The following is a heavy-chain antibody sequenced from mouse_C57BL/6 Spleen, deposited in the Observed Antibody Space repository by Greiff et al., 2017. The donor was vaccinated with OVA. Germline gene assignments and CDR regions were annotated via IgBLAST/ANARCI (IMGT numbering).Heavy chain of an antibody. CDR1: GYTFTDYY. CDR2: INPNNGGT. V-gene: IGHV1-26*01. CDR3: ARRNWDGFDY. J-gene: IGHJ2*01. Sequence: EVQLQQSGPELVKPGASVKISCKASGYTFTDYYMNWVKQSHGKSLEWIGDINPNNGGTSYNQKFKGKATLTVDKSSSTAYMELRSLTSEDSAVYYCARRNWDGFDYWGQGTTLTVSS. D-gene: IGHD4-1*01.